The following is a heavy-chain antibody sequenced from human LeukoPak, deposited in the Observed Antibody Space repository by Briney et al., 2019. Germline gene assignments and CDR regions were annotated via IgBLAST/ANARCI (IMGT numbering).Heavy chain of an antibody. Sequence: ASVKVSCKASGYTFTDYYMHWVRQAPGQGLEWLGWISPNSGGTNYAQKFQGRVTMTRDTSISTAYMELSRLRSDDTAVYYCAREYYDSSAYNQEAIDYWGQGTLVTVSS. CDR1: GYTFTDYY. CDR2: ISPNSGGT. V-gene: IGHV1-2*02. CDR3: AREYYDSSAYNQEAIDY. D-gene: IGHD3-22*01. J-gene: IGHJ4*02.